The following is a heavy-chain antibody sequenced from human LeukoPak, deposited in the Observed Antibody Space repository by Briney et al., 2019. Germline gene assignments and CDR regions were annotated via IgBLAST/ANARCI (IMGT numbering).Heavy chain of an antibody. D-gene: IGHD5-18*01. Sequence: PGGSLRLSCAASGFTFSDYYMSWIRQAPGKGLEWVSYISSSGSTIYYADSVKGRFTISRDNAKNSLYLQMNSLRAEDTAVYYCAKAPDTAMVTVTCLGYWGQGTLVTVSS. J-gene: IGHJ4*02. CDR1: GFTFSDYY. CDR3: AKAPDTAMVTVTCLGY. V-gene: IGHV3-11*01. CDR2: ISSSGSTI.